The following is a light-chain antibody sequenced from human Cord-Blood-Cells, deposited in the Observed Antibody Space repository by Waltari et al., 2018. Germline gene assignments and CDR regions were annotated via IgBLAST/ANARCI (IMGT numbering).Light chain of an antibody. Sequence: DIQMTQSPSSLSASVGDRVTITCRASQSISSYLNWYQQKPGKAPKLLIYAASSLQSGVPSSFSGSGSGTDFTLTISSQQPEDFATYYCQQSYSTPLTFGGGTKVEIK. V-gene: IGKV1-39*01. CDR2: AAS. J-gene: IGKJ4*01. CDR1: QSISSY. CDR3: QQSYSTPLT.